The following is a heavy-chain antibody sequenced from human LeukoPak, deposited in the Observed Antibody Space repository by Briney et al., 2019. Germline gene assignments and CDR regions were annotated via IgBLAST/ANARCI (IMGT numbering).Heavy chain of an antibody. J-gene: IGHJ4*02. D-gene: IGHD3-10*01. CDR3: ARGVSNLDY. V-gene: IGHV4-4*07. Sequence: PSETLSLTCTVSGGSISSYFWTWIRQPAGKGLEWIGCIYSSGSTNYNPSLKSRLTMSVDTSKNQFSLKLTSVTAADTAVYYCARGVSNLDYWGQGTLVTVSS. CDR2: IYSSGST. CDR1: GGSISSYF.